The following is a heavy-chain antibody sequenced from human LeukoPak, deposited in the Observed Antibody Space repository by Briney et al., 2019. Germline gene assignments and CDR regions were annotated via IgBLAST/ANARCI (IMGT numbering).Heavy chain of an antibody. CDR3: ARETYYYDSSGFDY. J-gene: IGHJ4*02. D-gene: IGHD3-22*01. V-gene: IGHV7-4-1*02. CDR1: GYTFTGYY. CDR2: INTNTGNP. Sequence: ASVKVSCKASGYTFTGYYIHCVRQAPGQGLEWMGWINTNTGNPTYAQGFTGRFVFSLDTSVSTAYLQISSLKAEDTAVYYCARETYYYDSSGFDYWGQGTLVTVSS.